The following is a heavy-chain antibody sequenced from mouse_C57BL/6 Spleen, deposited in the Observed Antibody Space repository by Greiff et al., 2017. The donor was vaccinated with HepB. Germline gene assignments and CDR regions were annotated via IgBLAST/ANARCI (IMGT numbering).Heavy chain of an antibody. CDR3: AREDYYGTPFAY. CDR2: INYDGSST. CDR1: GFTFSDYY. Sequence: EVQLQQSEGGLVQPGSSMKLSCTASGFTFSDYYMAWVRQVPEKGLEWVANINYDGSSTYYLDSLKSRFIISRDNAKNILYLQMSSLKSEDTATYYCAREDYYGTPFAYWGQGTLVTVSA. V-gene: IGHV5-16*01. D-gene: IGHD1-1*01. J-gene: IGHJ3*01.